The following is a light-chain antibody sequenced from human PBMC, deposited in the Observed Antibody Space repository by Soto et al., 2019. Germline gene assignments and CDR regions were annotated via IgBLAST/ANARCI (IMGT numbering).Light chain of an antibody. V-gene: IGKV3-11*01. CDR2: DAS. Sequence: ILLTQSPATLSLSPGERATLSCRASQSVSSYLAWYQQKPGQAPRLLIYDASNSATGIPARLSGGGSGTDFTLTISSPEPEDSAVYYCQQRSTWPTFGQGTKVDIK. CDR1: QSVSSY. CDR3: QQRSTWPT. J-gene: IGKJ1*01.